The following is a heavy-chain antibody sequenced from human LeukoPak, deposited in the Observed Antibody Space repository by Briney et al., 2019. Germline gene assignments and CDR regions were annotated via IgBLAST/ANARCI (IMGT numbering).Heavy chain of an antibody. Sequence: GRSLRLSCAASGFTFSSYGMHWVRQAPGKGLEWVAVISYDGSNKYYADSVKGRFTISRDNSKNTLYLQMNSLRAEDTAVYYCAKGWRMSDPWGQGTLVTVSS. CDR2: ISYDGSNK. J-gene: IGHJ5*02. V-gene: IGHV3-30*18. CDR1: GFTFSSYG. D-gene: IGHD1-1*01. CDR3: AKGWRMSDP.